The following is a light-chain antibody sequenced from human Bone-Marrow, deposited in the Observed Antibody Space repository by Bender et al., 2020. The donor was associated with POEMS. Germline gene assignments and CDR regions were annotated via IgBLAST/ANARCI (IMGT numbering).Light chain of an antibody. CDR2: RDS. CDR3: QVWGSTTVV. Sequence: SYEVTQPRSVSVALGQTATITCGGSNIGTKNVHWYQQKPGQAPVLVIFRDSNRPSGIPERFSGSNSGNTATLTISRAQAGDEADFYCQVWGSTTVVFGGGTRLIVI. J-gene: IGLJ2*01. V-gene: IGLV3-9*01. CDR1: NIGTKN.